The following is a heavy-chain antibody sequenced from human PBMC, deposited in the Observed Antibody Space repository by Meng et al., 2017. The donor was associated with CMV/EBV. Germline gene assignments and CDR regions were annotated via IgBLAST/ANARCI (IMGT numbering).Heavy chain of an antibody. CDR3: ARDVSSSWYVEYFQH. V-gene: IGHV3-21*01. J-gene: IGHJ1*01. Sequence: GESLKIPCAASGFTFSSYSMNWVRQAPGKGLEWVSSISSSSSYIYYADSVKGRFTISRDNAKNSLYLQMNSLRAEDTAVYYCARDVSSSWYVEYFQHWGQGTLVTVSS. D-gene: IGHD6-13*01. CDR1: GFTFSSYS. CDR2: ISSSSSYI.